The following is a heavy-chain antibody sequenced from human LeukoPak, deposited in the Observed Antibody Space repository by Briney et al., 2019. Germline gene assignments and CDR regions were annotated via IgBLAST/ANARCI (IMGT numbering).Heavy chain of an antibody. CDR2: IRYDGSNK. Sequence: PGGSLRLSCAASGFTFSSYGMHWVRQAPGKGLEWVAFIRYDGSNKCYADSVKGRFTISRDNSKNTLYLQMNSLRAEDTAVYYCARAPVYQLLRWYMDVWGKGTTVTVSS. CDR3: ARAPVYQLLRWYMDV. J-gene: IGHJ6*03. V-gene: IGHV3-30*02. CDR1: GFTFSSYG. D-gene: IGHD2-2*01.